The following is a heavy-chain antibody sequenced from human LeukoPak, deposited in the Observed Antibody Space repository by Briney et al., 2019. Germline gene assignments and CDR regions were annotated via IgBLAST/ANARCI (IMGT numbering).Heavy chain of an antibody. Sequence: GGSLRLSCAASGFTFSNYTMDWVRQAPGKGLEWVSAISGTSGKTYYADSVKGRFTISRDNSKNTLYLQMNGLRAEDTAVYYCARRSWSFDYWGQGTLVTVSS. CDR1: GFTFSNYT. CDR3: ARRSWSFDY. CDR2: ISGTSGKT. V-gene: IGHV3-23*01. J-gene: IGHJ4*02. D-gene: IGHD6-13*01.